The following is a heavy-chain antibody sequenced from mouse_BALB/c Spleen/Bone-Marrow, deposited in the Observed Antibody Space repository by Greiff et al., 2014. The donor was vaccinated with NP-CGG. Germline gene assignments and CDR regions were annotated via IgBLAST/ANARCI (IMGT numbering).Heavy chain of an antibody. CDR1: GFTFSDYY. V-gene: IGHV5-12*02. D-gene: IGHD2-4*01. CDR3: ARHNYDETWFAY. J-gene: IGHJ3*01. CDR2: ISNGGGST. Sequence: VQLKESGGGLVQPGGSLKLSCATSGFTFSDYYMYWVRQTPEKRLEWVAYISNGGGSTYYLDTVKGRFTISRDNAKNTLYLQMSRLKSEDTAMYYCARHNYDETWFAYWGQGTLVTVSA.